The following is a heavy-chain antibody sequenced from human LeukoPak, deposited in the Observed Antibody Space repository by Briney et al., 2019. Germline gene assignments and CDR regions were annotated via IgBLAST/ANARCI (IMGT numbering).Heavy chain of an antibody. Sequence: GGSLRLSCAASGFTFSSYAMSWVRQAPGKGLEWVSAISGSGGSTYYADSVKGRFTISRDNSKNTLYLQMNSLRAEDTAVYYCAKDRQYGWFGELWHYYYGMDVWGQGTTVTVSS. D-gene: IGHD3-10*01. V-gene: IGHV3-23*01. CDR3: AKDRQYGWFGELWHYYYGMDV. J-gene: IGHJ6*02. CDR1: GFTFSSYA. CDR2: ISGSGGST.